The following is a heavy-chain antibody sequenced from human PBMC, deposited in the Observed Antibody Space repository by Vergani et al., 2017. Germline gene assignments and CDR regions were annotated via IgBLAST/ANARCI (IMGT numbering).Heavy chain of an antibody. CDR1: GGSISSSSYY. J-gene: IGHJ6*02. D-gene: IGHD3-3*01. V-gene: IGHV4-39*01. CDR3: AGVEAHYDFWSGYPHYYYYYGMDV. CDR2: IYYSGST. Sequence: QLQLQESGPGLVKPSETLSLTCTVSGGSISSSSYYWGWIRQPPGKGLEWIGSIYYSGSTYYNPSLKSRVTISVDTSKNQFSLKLSSVTAADTAVYYCAGVEAHYDFWSGYPHYYYYYGMDVWGQGTTVTVSS.